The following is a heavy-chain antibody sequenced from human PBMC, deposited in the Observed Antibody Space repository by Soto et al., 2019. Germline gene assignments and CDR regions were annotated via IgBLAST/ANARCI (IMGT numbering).Heavy chain of an antibody. CDR2: IYYSGST. CDR3: ARLAYCGTDCYALDY. D-gene: IGHD2-21*02. J-gene: IGHJ4*02. V-gene: IGHV4-39*01. CDR1: GGSISGGTYY. Sequence: SDTLSLTCTVSGGSISGGTYYWGWIRQPPGKGLEWIGSIYYSGSTYYNPSLKSRVTISVDTSKNQFSLKLSSVTAADTAVYYCARLAYCGTDCYALDYWGQGSLVTVSS.